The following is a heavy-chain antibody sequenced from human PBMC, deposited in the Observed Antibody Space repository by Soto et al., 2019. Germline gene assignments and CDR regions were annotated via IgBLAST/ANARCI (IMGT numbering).Heavy chain of an antibody. CDR3: ARDSSGWLQQYYFDY. Sequence: ASVKVSCKASGYTFTSYGISWVRQAPGQGLEWMGWISAYNGNTNYAQKLQGRVTMTTDTSTSTAYMELSRLRSDDTAVYYCARDSSGWLQQYYFDYWGQGTLVTVSS. CDR1: GYTFTSYG. CDR2: ISAYNGNT. J-gene: IGHJ4*02. D-gene: IGHD5-18*01. V-gene: IGHV1-18*01.